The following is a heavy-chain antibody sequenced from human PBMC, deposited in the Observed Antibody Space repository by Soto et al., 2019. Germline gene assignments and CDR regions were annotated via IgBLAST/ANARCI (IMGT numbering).Heavy chain of an antibody. D-gene: IGHD1-26*01. CDR1: GYSLPSLD. J-gene: IGHJ4*02. Sequence: QVQLVQSGAEVREPGASVKVSCKAFGYSLPSLDINWVRQTTGQGLEWMGWMQPSSGRTGYAQKFQGRVTMTRDTSINTAYMELSSLTSDDTAFYYCARGVTAGVDYWGQGTLVTVSS. CDR3: ARGVTAGVDY. V-gene: IGHV1-8*01. CDR2: MQPSSGRT.